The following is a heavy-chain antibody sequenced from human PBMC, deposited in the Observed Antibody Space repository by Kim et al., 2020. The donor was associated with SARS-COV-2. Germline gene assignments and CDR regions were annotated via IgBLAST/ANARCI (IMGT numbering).Heavy chain of an antibody. CDR3: ARDARITMVRGVEGVDP. CDR1: GFTFSDYY. V-gene: IGHV3-11*05. Sequence: GGSLRPSCAASGFTFSDYYMSWIRQAPGKGLEWVSYISSSSSYTNYADSVKGRFTISRDNAKNSLYLQMNSLRAEDTAVYYCARDARITMVRGVEGVDPWGQGTLVTVSS. D-gene: IGHD3-10*01. J-gene: IGHJ5*02. CDR2: ISSSSSYT.